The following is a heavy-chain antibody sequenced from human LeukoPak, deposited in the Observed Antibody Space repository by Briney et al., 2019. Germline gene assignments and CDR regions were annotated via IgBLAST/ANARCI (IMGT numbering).Heavy chain of an antibody. CDR3: AREKGILELIY. CDR1: GFTFSSYS. V-gene: IGHV3-21*01. CDR2: ISSSSSHI. J-gene: IGHJ4*02. Sequence: PGGSLRLSCAASGFTFSSYSMNWVRQAPGKGLEWVSSISSSSSHIYYADSVKGRFTISRDNSKSTLYLQMNSLRAEDTAVYYCAREKGILELIYWGQGTLVTVSS. D-gene: IGHD3-10*01.